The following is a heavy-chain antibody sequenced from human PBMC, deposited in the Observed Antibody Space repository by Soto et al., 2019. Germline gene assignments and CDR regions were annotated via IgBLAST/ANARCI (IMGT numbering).Heavy chain of an antibody. CDR2: ISHRGTP. J-gene: IGHJ4*02. D-gene: IGHD6-19*01. CDR3: ARHIAVAGTRGFDY. V-gene: IGHV4-4*02. Sequence: QVQLQESGPGLVEPSETLSLTCAVSGDSISETYWWSWVRQPPGKGLEWIGEISHRGTPHYNPSLWSRVTMSTDTSRNQISLTLMSVTAADSASYYCARHIAVAGTRGFDYWGQGTLVTVSS. CDR1: GDSISETYW.